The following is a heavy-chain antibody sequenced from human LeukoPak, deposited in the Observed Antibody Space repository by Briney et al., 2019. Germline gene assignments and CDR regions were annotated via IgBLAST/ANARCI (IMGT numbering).Heavy chain of an antibody. Sequence: ASVKVFCKVSGYTLTELSLHWVRQAPGKGLEWVGGFDLEDAEKLYAQKFQGRVTMTEDTSTDTAYMELSSLRFEDTAVYFCTTGTIAMAAWWGQGTLVTVSS. V-gene: IGHV1-24*01. CDR1: GYTLTELS. D-gene: IGHD6-19*01. J-gene: IGHJ4*02. CDR2: FDLEDAEK. CDR3: TTGTIAMAAW.